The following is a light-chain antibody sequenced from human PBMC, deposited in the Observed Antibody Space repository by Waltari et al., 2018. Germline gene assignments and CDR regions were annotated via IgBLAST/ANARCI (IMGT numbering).Light chain of an antibody. CDR1: SSNIGNHY. CDR2: TTD. V-gene: IGLV1-47*01. Sequence: QSVLTQPPPASGTPGQRVIISCSGGSSNIGNHYVSWFQQLPGTDPKLLIYTTDQRPPGGPDGFSGSKSGTSASLAISGLRSGDEADYYCAAWGGRLSAWLFGGGTKLTVL. CDR3: AAWGGRLSAWL. J-gene: IGLJ3*02.